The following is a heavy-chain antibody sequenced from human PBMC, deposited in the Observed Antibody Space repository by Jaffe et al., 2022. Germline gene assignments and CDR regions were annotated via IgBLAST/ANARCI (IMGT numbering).Heavy chain of an antibody. V-gene: IGHV1-2*06. CDR3: ARGGYCTGGVCHIVLGY. D-gene: IGHD2-8*02. J-gene: IGHJ4*02. CDR2: INPNSGGT. Sequence: QVQLVQSGAEVKKPGASVKVSCKASGYTFTGYYMHWVRQAPGQGLEWMGRINPNSGGTNYAQKFQGRVTMTRDTSISTAYMELSRLRSDDTAVYYCARGGYCTGGVCHIVLGYWGQGTLVTVSS. CDR1: GYTFTGYY.